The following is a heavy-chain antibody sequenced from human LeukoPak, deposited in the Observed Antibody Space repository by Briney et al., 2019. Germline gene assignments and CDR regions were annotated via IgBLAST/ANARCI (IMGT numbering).Heavy chain of an antibody. CDR1: GGSISSYY. CDR3: AREEGYCSSTSCYTNFDY. Sequence: SETLSLTCTVSGGSISSYYWSWIRQPAGKGLEWIGYIYYSGSTNYNPSLKSRVTMSVDTSKNQFSLKLSSVTAADTAVYYCAREEGYCSSTSCYTNFDYWGQGTLVTVSS. V-gene: IGHV4-59*01. D-gene: IGHD2-2*02. J-gene: IGHJ4*02. CDR2: IYYSGST.